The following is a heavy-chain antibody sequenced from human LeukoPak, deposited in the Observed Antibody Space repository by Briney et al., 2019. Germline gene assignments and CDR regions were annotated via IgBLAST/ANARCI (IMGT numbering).Heavy chain of an antibody. J-gene: IGHJ6*03. D-gene: IGHD4-17*01. CDR2: IYYSGST. CDR1: GVSISSYY. CDR3: ARDGDYGDHTVFGYYYYMDV. Sequence: PSETLSLTCTVSGVSISSYYWSWIRQPPGKGLEWIGYIYYSGSTNYNPSLKSRVTISVDTSKNQFSLKLSSVTAADTAVYYCARDGDYGDHTVFGYYYYMDVWGKGTTVTVSS. V-gene: IGHV4-59*01.